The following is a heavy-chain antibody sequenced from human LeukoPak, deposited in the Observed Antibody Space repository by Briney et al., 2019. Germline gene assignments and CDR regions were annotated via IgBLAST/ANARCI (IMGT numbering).Heavy chain of an antibody. Sequence: ASVKVSCKASGYTFTRYGISWVRQAPGQGLEWMGWISANNGDTNSALKFQGRVTMTTDTSTSTAYMELRSLRSDDTAVYYCARDFFHGHCAGLSCFLLDYWGQGSLVTVSS. CDR3: ARDFFHGHCAGLSCFLLDY. CDR1: GYTFTRYG. V-gene: IGHV1-18*01. D-gene: IGHD2-15*01. CDR2: ISANNGDT. J-gene: IGHJ4*02.